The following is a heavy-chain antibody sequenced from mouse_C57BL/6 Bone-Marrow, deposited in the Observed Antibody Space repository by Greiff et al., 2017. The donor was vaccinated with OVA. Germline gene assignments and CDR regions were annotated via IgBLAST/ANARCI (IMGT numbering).Heavy chain of an antibody. CDR2: ISSGSSTI. J-gene: IGHJ3*01. CDR1: GFTFSDYG. D-gene: IGHD2-1*01. CDR3: ATLYYGNSFAY. V-gene: IGHV5-17*01. Sequence: EVQLVESGGGLVKPGGSLKLSCAASGFTFSDYGMHWVRQAPEKGLEWVAYISSGSSTIYYADTVKGRFTISRDNAKNTLFLQMTSLRSEDTAMYYCATLYYGNSFAYWGQGTLVTVSA.